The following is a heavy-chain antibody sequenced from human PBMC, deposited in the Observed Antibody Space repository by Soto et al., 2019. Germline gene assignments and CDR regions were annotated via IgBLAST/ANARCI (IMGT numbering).Heavy chain of an antibody. D-gene: IGHD2-21*01. V-gene: IGHV1-18*04. CDR3: VRDELDGGGDFAH. J-gene: IGHJ4*02. CDR1: GYTFITSG. Sequence: QVQLVQSGGEMKKPGASVKVSCQTFGYTFITSGMSWVRQAPGQGLEWMGWISIYDGKTKYAQKFQGRVTMTTDTFTSTAYVELRSLRSDDTAVYYCVRDELDGGGDFAHWGQGSPVTVSS. CDR2: ISIYDGKT.